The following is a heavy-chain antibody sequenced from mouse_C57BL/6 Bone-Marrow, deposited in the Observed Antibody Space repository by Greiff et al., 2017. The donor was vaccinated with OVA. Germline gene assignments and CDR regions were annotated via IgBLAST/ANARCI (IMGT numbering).Heavy chain of an antibody. CDR1: GYTFTNYW. V-gene: IGHV1-59*01. Sequence: VQLQQPGAELVRPGTSVKLSCKASGYTFTNYWMNWVKQRPGQGLEWIGVIAPSDSYINYNQKFKGRATLTVDTSSSTAYMHLSSLTSEDSAVYYCARYGGRLYQHFGGRGPSPTVT. J-gene: IGHJ1*01. D-gene: IGHD1-1*01. CDR2: IAPSDSYI. CDR3: ARYGGRLYQHFGG.